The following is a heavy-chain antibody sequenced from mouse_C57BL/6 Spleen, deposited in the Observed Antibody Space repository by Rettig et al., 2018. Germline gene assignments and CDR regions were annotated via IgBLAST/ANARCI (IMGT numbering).Heavy chain of an antibody. CDR3: ARQRALLWGHYYAMDY. V-gene: IGHV2-2*01. CDR2: IWSGGST. Sequence: VIWSGGSTDYNAAFISRLSISKDNSKSQVFFKMNSLQADDTAIYYCARQRALLWGHYYAMDYWGQGTSVTVSS. J-gene: IGHJ4*01. D-gene: IGHD2-10*01.